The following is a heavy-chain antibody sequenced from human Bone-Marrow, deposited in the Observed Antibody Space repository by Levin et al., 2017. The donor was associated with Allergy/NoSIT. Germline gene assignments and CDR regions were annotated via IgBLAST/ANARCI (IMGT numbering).Heavy chain of an antibody. V-gene: IGHV1-2*02. CDR1: GYNFTANY. CDR2: INPNSGVT. D-gene: IGHD7-27*01. CDR3: ASGGGRLGRHYYYYYGMDV. Sequence: GESLKISCKASGYNFTANYIHWVRLAPGQGLEWMGWINPNSGVTNFAQKFQGRVTMTRDTSIRTVYMELTRLTSDDTAAYYCASGGGRLGRHYYYYYGMDVWGQGTTVTVSS. J-gene: IGHJ6*02.